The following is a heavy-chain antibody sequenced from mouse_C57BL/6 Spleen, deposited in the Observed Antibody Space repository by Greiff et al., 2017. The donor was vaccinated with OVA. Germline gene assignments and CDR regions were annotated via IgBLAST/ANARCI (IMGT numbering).Heavy chain of an antibody. J-gene: IGHJ4*01. V-gene: IGHV10-1*01. CDR1: GFSFNTYA. D-gene: IGHD4-1*02. CDR2: IRSKSNNYAT. Sequence: EVQRVESGGGLVQPKGSLKLSCAASGFSFNTYAMNWVRQAPGKGLEWVARIRSKSNNYATYYADSVKDRLTISRDDSESMLYLQMNNLKTEDPAMYYCVRHVSASTGRDAMDYWGQGTSVTVSS. CDR3: VRHVSASTGRDAMDY.